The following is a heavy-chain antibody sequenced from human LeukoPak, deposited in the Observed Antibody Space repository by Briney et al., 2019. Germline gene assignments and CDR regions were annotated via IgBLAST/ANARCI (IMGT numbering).Heavy chain of an antibody. V-gene: IGHV4-59*01. CDR3: ARGGYYGSGNDFRFDP. D-gene: IGHD3-10*01. CDR1: GGSISSYY. CDR2: IYYSGST. Sequence: SETLSLTCTVSGGSISSYYWSWIRQPPGKGLEWIGYIYYSGSTNYKPSLKSRVTISVDTSKNQFSLKLSSVTAADTAVYYCARGGYYGSGNDFRFDPWGQGTLVTISS. J-gene: IGHJ5*02.